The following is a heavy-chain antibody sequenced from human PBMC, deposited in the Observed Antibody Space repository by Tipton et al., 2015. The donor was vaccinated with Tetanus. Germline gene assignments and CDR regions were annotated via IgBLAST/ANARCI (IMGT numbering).Heavy chain of an antibody. J-gene: IGHJ4*02. Sequence: SLRLSCAVSGFTFSNYWMNWVRQAPGKGLEWVASVNTDGSGEYYLDSVRGRFTISRDNARNSLSLQMISLRVEDTAVYYCVSGGGYWGQGTLVTVSS. CDR3: VSGGGY. CDR2: VNTDGSGE. CDR1: GFTFSNYW. V-gene: IGHV3-7*03. D-gene: IGHD6-25*01.